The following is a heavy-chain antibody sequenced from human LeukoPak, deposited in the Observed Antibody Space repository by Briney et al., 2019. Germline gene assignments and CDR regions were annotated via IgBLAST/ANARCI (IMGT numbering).Heavy chain of an antibody. Sequence: SQTLSLTCTVSGGSISSGDYYWSWIRQRPGKGLEWIGYIYYSGSTYYNPSLKSRVTISVDTSKNQFSLKLSSVTAADTAVYYCARERDFWSESGYFDYWGQGTLVTVSS. CDR3: ARERDFWSESGYFDY. CDR1: GGSISSGDYY. J-gene: IGHJ4*02. D-gene: IGHD3-3*01. CDR2: IYYSGST. V-gene: IGHV4-30-4*01.